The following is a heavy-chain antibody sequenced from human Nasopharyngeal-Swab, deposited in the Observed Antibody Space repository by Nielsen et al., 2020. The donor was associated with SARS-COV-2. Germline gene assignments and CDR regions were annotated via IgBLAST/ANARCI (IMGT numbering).Heavy chain of an antibody. CDR2: IDYSGST. V-gene: IGHV4-30-4*01. J-gene: IGHJ4*02. D-gene: IGHD3-9*01. Sequence: SATLSLTCTVSGDSISSGKDYWNWIRQTPGRGLEWIGYIDYSGSTDHNPSLKSRVTISVDTSKNQFSLKVNSVTAADTAVYYCARLGRYYDTLSGYARHFDYWGQGILVTVSS. CDR3: ARLGRYYDTLSGYARHFDY. CDR1: GDSISSGKDY.